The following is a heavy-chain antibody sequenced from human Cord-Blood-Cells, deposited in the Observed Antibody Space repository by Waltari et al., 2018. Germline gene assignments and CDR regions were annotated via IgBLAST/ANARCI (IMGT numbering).Heavy chain of an antibody. J-gene: IGHJ4*02. CDR3: ARPSYYDILTGYYNYYFDY. Sequence: QVQLQQWGAGLLKPSETLSLTCAVYGGSSSGYYWSWIRQSHGKGLEWIGEINHSGSTNYNPSLKSRVTISVDTSKNQFSLKLSSVTAADTAVYYCARPSYYDILTGYYNYYFDYWGQGTLVTVSS. CDR1: GGSSSGYY. V-gene: IGHV4-34*01. D-gene: IGHD3-9*01. CDR2: INHSGST.